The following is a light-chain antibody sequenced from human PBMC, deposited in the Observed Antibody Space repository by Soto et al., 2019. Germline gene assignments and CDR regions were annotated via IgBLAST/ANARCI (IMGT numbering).Light chain of an antibody. Sequence: QSALTQPASVSGSPGQSITISCTGTSSDVCGYNYVSWYQQHPGKAPKLMIYDVSNRPSGVSNRFSGSKSGNTASLTISGLQAEDEADYYCSSYTSSSTRLVFGGGTKLTVL. J-gene: IGLJ3*02. CDR1: SSDVCGYNY. CDR2: DVS. V-gene: IGLV2-14*01. CDR3: SSYTSSSTRLV.